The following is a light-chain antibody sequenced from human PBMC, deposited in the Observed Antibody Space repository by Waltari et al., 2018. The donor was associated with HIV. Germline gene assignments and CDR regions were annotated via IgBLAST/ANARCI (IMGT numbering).Light chain of an antibody. V-gene: IGKV1-13*02. J-gene: IGKJ2*01. CDR2: EDV. Sequence: IQLTQSPSSLSASVGDRVTITCRASQGLRNALAWYQQKPGRPPKLLIYEDVTVEGGVPSRFSGSMSGTDFNLTISNLQPEESATYYWKQFRSYRRTFGQGATLEIK. CDR3: KQFRSYRRT. CDR1: QGLRNA.